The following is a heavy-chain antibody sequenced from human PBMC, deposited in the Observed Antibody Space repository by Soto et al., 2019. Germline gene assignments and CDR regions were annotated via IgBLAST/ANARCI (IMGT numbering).Heavy chain of an antibody. CDR3: ARDLRSGYNWFES. CDR1: GFTFSSYS. CDR2: ISSSSSTI. D-gene: IGHD5-12*01. Sequence: GSLRLSCAASGFTFSSYSMNWVRQAPWKGLEWVSYISSSSSTIYYADSVKGRFTISSDNAKNSLYLQMNSLRDEDTAVYYCARDLRSGYNWFESWDKESMVADSS. V-gene: IGHV3-48*02. J-gene: IGHJ5*01.